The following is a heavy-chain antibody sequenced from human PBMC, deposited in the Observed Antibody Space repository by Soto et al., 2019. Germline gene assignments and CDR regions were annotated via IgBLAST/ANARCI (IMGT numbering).Heavy chain of an antibody. D-gene: IGHD1-7*01. Sequence: PGGSLRLSCAASGFTFSSYEMNWVRQAPGKGLEWVSYISSSGSTIYYADSVKGRFTISRDNAKNSLYLQMNSLRAEDTAVYYCARARPRITGTTGHYGMDVWGQGTTVTVSS. J-gene: IGHJ6*02. CDR3: ARARPRITGTTGHYGMDV. CDR1: GFTFSSYE. CDR2: ISSSGSTI. V-gene: IGHV3-48*03.